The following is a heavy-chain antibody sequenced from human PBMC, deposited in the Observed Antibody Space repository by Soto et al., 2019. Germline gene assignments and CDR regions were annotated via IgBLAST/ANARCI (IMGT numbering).Heavy chain of an antibody. V-gene: IGHV3-7*01. D-gene: IGHD2-15*01. CDR2: IKQDGSEK. CDR1: GFTFSSYW. Sequence: PGGSLRLSCAASGFTFSSYWMSWVRQAPGKGLEWVANIKQDGSEKYYVDSVKGRFTISRDNAKNSLYLQMNSLRAEDTAVYYCARYCSGGSCSPWPGFDYWGQGTLVTVSS. J-gene: IGHJ4*02. CDR3: ARYCSGGSCSPWPGFDY.